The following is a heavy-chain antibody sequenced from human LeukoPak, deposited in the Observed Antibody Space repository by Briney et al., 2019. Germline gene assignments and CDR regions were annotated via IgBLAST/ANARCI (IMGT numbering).Heavy chain of an antibody. D-gene: IGHD3-16*02. V-gene: IGHV1-18*01. J-gene: IGHJ4*02. CDR3: ARGDYVWGSYRPYYFDY. Sequence: GASVKVSCKASVYTFTSYGISKVRQAPGQGLEWMGCISAYNGNTNYAQKLQGRVTMTTDTSTSTAYMGLRSLRSDDTAVYYCARGDYVWGSYRPYYFDYWGQGTLVTVSS. CDR1: VYTFTSYG. CDR2: ISAYNGNT.